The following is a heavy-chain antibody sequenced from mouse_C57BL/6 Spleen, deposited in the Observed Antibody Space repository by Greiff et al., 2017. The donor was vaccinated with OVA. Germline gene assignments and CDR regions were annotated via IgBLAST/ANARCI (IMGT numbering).Heavy chain of an antibody. J-gene: IGHJ4*01. CDR2: INPYNGDT. CDR3: ASGYGSRDYAMDY. D-gene: IGHD1-1*01. CDR1: GYSFTGYF. V-gene: IGHV1-20*01. Sequence: EVQLQQSGPELVKPGDSVKISCKASGYSFTGYFMNWVMQSHGKSLAWIGRINPYNGDTFYNQKFKGKATLTVDKSSSTAHMELRSLTSEDSAVYYCASGYGSRDYAMDYWGQGTSVTVSS.